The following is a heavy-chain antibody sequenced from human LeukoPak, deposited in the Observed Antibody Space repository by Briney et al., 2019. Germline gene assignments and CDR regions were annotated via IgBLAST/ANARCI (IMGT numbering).Heavy chain of an antibody. V-gene: IGHV3-30*18. D-gene: IGHD6-13*01. Sequence: HPGGSLRLSCAASGFTFSSYGMHWVRQAPGKGLEWVAVISYDGSNKYYADSVKGRFTTSRDNSKNTLYLQMNSLRAEDTAVYYCAKAGPAAGADYWGQGTLVTVSS. CDR3: AKAGPAAGADY. J-gene: IGHJ4*02. CDR2: ISYDGSNK. CDR1: GFTFSSYG.